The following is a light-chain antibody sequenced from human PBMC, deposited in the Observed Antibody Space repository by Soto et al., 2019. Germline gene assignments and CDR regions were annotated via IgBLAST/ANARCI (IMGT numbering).Light chain of an antibody. Sequence: EIVMTQSPATLSVSPGGRATLSCRASQSISSNLAWYQQRPGQAPRLLLYDASTRATDIPAKFSGSGSGTEFTLTISSLQSEDVAVYYCQQYNNWPPWTFGQGTKVEIK. V-gene: IGKV3-15*01. CDR1: QSISSN. CDR3: QQYNNWPPWT. CDR2: DAS. J-gene: IGKJ1*01.